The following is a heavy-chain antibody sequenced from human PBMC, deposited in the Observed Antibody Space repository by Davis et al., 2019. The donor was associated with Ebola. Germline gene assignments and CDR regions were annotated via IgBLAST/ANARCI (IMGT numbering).Heavy chain of an antibody. Sequence: ASVKVSCKASGYSFNSYNINWVRQAAGQGLEWMGWMNPTSGNTGYAQKIEGRVTMTRDASISTAYMELSSLRSEDTAVYYCARGDQGVIITAMDVWGQGTTVTVSS. CDR1: GYSFNSYN. CDR3: ARGDQGVIITAMDV. V-gene: IGHV1-8*01. D-gene: IGHD3-10*01. CDR2: MNPTSGNT. J-gene: IGHJ6*02.